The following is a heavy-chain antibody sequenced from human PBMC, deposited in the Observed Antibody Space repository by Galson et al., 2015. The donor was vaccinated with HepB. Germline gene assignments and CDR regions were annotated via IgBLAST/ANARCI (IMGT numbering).Heavy chain of an antibody. V-gene: IGHV3-74*01. CDR3: ARSGYYYPNYFDF. J-gene: IGHJ4*02. CDR2: INSDGSST. Sequence: SLRLSCAASGFTFSSYWMHWVRQVPGKGLVWVSRINSDGSSTIYADSVKGRFTISRDNAKNTLYLQMNSLRAEDTAVYYCARSGYYYPNYFDFWGQGTLVTVSS. CDR1: GFTFSSYW. D-gene: IGHD3-22*01.